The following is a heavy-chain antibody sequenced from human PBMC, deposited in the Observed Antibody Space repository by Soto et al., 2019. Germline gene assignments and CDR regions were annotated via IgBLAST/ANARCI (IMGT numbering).Heavy chain of an antibody. V-gene: IGHV3-21*01. D-gene: IGHD3-22*01. J-gene: IGHJ4*02. CDR2: ISSSSSYI. Sequence: GGSLRLSCAASGFTFSSYSMNWVRQAPGKGLEWVSSISSSSSYIYYADSVKGRFTISRDNAKNSLYLQMNSLRAEDTAVYYCARDTLHYYDSPGYWGQGXLVTVYS. CDR3: ARDTLHYYDSPGY. CDR1: GFTFSSYS.